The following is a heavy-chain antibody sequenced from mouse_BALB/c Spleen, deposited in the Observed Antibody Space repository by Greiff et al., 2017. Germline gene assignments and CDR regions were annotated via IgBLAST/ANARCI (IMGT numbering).Heavy chain of an antibody. CDR2: ISDGGSYT. J-gene: IGHJ4*01. V-gene: IGHV5-4*02. D-gene: IGHD1-3*01. Sequence: EVKVVESGGGLVKPGGSLKLSCAASGFTFSDYYMYWVRQTPEKRLEWVATISDGGSYTYYPDSVKGRFTISRDNAKNNLYLQMSSLKSEDTAMYYCARDKESMDYWGQGTSVTVSS. CDR1: GFTFSDYY. CDR3: ARDKESMDY.